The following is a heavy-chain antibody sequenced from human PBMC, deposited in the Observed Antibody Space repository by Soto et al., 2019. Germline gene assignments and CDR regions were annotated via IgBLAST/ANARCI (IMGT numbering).Heavy chain of an antibody. Sequence: SVKGSCKARGYTFTCYGISWVRQAPGQGLEWMGWISAYNGNTNYAQKLQGRVTMATDTSTSTAYMELRSLRSDDTAVYYCAQDSSGYWGFDIWGQGTMVTVSS. CDR3: AQDSSGYWGFDI. CDR1: GYTFTCYG. V-gene: IGHV1-18*01. D-gene: IGHD3-22*01. J-gene: IGHJ3*02. CDR2: ISAYNGNT.